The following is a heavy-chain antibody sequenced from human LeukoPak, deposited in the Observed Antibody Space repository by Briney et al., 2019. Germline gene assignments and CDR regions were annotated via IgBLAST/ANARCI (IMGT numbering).Heavy chain of an antibody. D-gene: IGHD3-10*01. Sequence: ASVKVSCKASGYTFTSYYMHWVRQAPGQGLEWMGIINPSGGSTSYAQKFQGRVTMTRDTSTSTVYMELSSPRSEDTAVYYCAREDGSGSYYYYYYGMDVWGQGTTVTVSS. J-gene: IGHJ6*02. CDR3: AREDGSGSYYYYYYGMDV. CDR1: GYTFTSYY. V-gene: IGHV1-46*01. CDR2: INPSGGST.